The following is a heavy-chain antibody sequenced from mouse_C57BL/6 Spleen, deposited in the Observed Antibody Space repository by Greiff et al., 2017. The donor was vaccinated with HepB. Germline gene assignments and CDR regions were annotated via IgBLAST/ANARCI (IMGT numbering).Heavy chain of an antibody. V-gene: IGHV1-42*01. J-gene: IGHJ3*01. CDR2: INPSTGGT. CDR1: GYSFTGYY. D-gene: IGHD2-4*01. Sequence: EVQLQQSGPELVKPGASVKISCKASGYSFTGYYMNWVKQSPEKSLEWIGEINPSTGGTTYNQKFKAKATLTVDKSSSTAYMQLKSLTSEDSAVYYCARSRGFYYDYPAWFAYWGQGTLVTVSA. CDR3: ARSRGFYYDYPAWFAY.